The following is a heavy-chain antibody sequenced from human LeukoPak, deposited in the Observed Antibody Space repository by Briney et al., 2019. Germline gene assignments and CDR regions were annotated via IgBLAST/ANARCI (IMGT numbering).Heavy chain of an antibody. D-gene: IGHD6-19*01. V-gene: IGHV4-59*02. Sequence: SETLSLTCTVSGGSVSSSYWSWIRQPPGKGLEWIGYTFYNGGTQYSPSLSSRVTISVDTSKNQFSLKLSSVTAADTAVYYCARVYSSAWYLDYWGQGTLVTVSS. J-gene: IGHJ4*02. CDR2: TFYNGGT. CDR3: ARVYSSAWYLDY. CDR1: GGSVSSSY.